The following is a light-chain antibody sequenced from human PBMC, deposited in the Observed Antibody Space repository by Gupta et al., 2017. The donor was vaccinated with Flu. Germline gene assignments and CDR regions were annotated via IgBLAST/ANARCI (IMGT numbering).Light chain of an antibody. CDR3: AAWDDSLNGVV. J-gene: IGLJ2*01. Sequence: HSFLTEPSSPPCPPDPRVPICCAVSSTNIGSNTVNWYQQHPGTAPKILIYSNNQRRSGGPARFSGSKSGTTASLAISGLQYEDEADYYCAAWDDSLNGVVFGGGTKLTVL. CDR2: SNN. V-gene: IGLV1-44*01. CDR1: STNIGSNT.